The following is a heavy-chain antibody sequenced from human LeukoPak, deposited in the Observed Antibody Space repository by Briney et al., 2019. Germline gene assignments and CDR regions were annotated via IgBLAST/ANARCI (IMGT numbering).Heavy chain of an antibody. CDR2: IYYSGST. D-gene: IGHD3-10*01. CDR3: ARGTYYYGSGSYPYFDY. Sequence: SETLSLTCTVSGGSISSSSYYWGWIRQLPGKGLEWIGSIYYSGSTYYNPSLKSRVTISVDTSKNQFSLKLSSVTAADTAVYYCARGTYYYGSGSYPYFDYWGQGTLVTVSS. J-gene: IGHJ4*02. V-gene: IGHV4-39*01. CDR1: GGSISSSSYY.